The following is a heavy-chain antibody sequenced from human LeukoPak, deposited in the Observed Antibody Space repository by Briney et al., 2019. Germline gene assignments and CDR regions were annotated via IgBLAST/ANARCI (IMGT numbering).Heavy chain of an antibody. V-gene: IGHV3-15*01. CDR2: IKSKTDGGTT. D-gene: IGHD1-26*01. Sequence: PGGSLRLSCAASGFIFSNVWMIWVRQAPGKGLEWVGRIKSKTDGGTTDYAAPVKGRFTISRDDSKNTLYLQINSLKTEDTALYYCTTPIMGATDYWGQGTLVTVSS. J-gene: IGHJ4*02. CDR3: TTPIMGATDY. CDR1: GFIFSNVW.